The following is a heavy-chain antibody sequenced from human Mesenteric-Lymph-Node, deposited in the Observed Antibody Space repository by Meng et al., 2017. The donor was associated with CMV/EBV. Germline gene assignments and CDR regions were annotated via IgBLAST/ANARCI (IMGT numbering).Heavy chain of an antibody. D-gene: IGHD2-2*01. J-gene: IGHJ6*02. CDR2: ISSSSSYI. Sequence: GESLKISCAASGFAFSTYAMNWVRQPPGKGLEWVSSISSSSSYIYYADSVKGRFTISRDNAKNSLYLQMNSLRAEDTAVYYCARDLPIVVVPADYYYYYGMDVWGQGTTVTVSS. CDR1: GFAFSTYA. CDR3: ARDLPIVVVPADYYYYYGMDV. V-gene: IGHV3-21*01.